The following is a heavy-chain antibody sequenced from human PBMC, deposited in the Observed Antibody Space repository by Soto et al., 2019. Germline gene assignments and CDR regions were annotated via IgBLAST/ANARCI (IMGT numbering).Heavy chain of an antibody. CDR1: GGSISSGDYY. J-gene: IGHJ5*02. V-gene: IGHV4-30-4*01. Sequence: KTSETLSLTCTVSGGSISSGDYYWSWIRQPPGKGLEWIGYIYYSGSTYYNPSLKSRVTISVDTSKNQFSLKLSSVTAADTAVYYCARGGDCGGDCYSNWFDPWGQGTLVTVSS. CDR3: ARGGDCGGDCYSNWFDP. CDR2: IYYSGST. D-gene: IGHD2-21*02.